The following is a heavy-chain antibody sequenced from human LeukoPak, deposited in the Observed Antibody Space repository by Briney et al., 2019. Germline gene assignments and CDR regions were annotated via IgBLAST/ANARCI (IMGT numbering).Heavy chain of an antibody. Sequence: SETLSLTCAVYGGSFSGYYWSWIRQPPGKGLEWIGEINHSGSTNYNPSLKSRVTISVDTSKNQFSLKLSAVTAADTAVYYCAREARRDGNKNKGFVPWGQGTLVTVSS. CDR2: INHSGST. V-gene: IGHV4-34*01. J-gene: IGHJ5*02. CDR1: GGSFSGYY. CDR3: AREARRDGNKNKGFVP. D-gene: IGHD5-24*01.